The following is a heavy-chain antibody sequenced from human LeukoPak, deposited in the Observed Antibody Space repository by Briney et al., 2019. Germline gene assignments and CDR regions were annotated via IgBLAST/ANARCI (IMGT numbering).Heavy chain of an antibody. CDR1: GGSFSGYY. D-gene: IGHD6-13*01. CDR2: INHSGST. J-gene: IGHJ4*02. Sequence: PSETLSLTCAVYGGSFSGYYWSWIRQPPGKGLEWIGEINHSGSTNYNPSLKSRVTISVDTSKNQFSLKLSSVTAADTAVYYCARGNRDPGSSWYVVDYWGQGTLVTVSS. V-gene: IGHV4-34*01. CDR3: ARGNRDPGSSWYVVDY.